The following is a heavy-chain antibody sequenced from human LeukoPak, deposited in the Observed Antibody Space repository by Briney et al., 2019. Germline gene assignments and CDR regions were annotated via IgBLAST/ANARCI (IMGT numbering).Heavy chain of an antibody. Sequence: PSEALSLTCTVSGGSIRSSGHNWDWIREPPGKGLEYIESIFYSGNTYYNPSLKSRVTISVDTSKNQFSLMLSSVTAADTAVYYCARRPKQPGFWSGYVDYWGRGPLVTVSS. CDR3: ARRPKQPGFWSGYVDY. D-gene: IGHD3-3*01. V-gene: IGHV4-39*01. CDR1: GGSIRSSGHN. J-gene: IGHJ4*02. CDR2: IFYSGNT.